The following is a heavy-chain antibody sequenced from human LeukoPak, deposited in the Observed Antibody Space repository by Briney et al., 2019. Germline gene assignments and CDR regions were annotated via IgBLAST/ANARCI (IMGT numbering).Heavy chain of an antibody. D-gene: IGHD5-24*01. Sequence: ASVKVSCKASGGTFSSYAISWARQAPGQGLEWMGRIMPILGIANYAQKSQGRVTITADKSTSTAYMELSSLRSEDTAVYYCARDYLVATRDYYYYYGMDVWGQGTTVTVSS. CDR1: GGTFSSYA. V-gene: IGHV1-69*04. CDR3: ARDYLVATRDYYYYYGMDV. J-gene: IGHJ6*02. CDR2: IMPILGIA.